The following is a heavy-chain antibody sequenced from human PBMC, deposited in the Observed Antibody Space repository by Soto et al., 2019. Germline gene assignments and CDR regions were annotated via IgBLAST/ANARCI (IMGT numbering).Heavy chain of an antibody. V-gene: IGHV3-48*03. D-gene: IGHD3-16*01. CDR2: ISHSGSTT. Sequence: EVQLVESGGGLVQPGGSLRLSCAASGFTFSSYEMNWVRQAPGKGLEWVSYISHSGSTTSYADSVMRRFTISRDDAKNSLYLQMHSLRAEDTAIYFCARALFVSYYYFYHLDVWGQGTTVTVAS. CDR1: GFTFSSYE. J-gene: IGHJ6*02. CDR3: ARALFVSYYYFYHLDV.